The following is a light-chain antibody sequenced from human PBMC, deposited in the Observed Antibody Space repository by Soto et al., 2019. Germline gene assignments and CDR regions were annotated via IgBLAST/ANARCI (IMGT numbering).Light chain of an antibody. CDR1: QSVSSSY. J-gene: IGKJ1*01. CDR3: QQYGTSRRT. V-gene: IGKV3-20*01. CDR2: GAS. Sequence: EIVLTQSPATLFLSPGEKATLSCRASQSVSSSYLAWYQQKPGQAPRLLIYGASSRATGIPDRFSGSGSGTDFTFTISRLEPEDFAVYYCQQYGTSRRTFGQGTKVDIK.